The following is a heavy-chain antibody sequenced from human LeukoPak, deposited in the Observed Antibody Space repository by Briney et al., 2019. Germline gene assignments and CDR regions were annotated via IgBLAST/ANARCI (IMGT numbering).Heavy chain of an antibody. Sequence: SETLSLTCAVSGDSISSGYYWGWIRQPPGKGLEWIGSIYHSGSTYYNPSLKSRVTISVDTSKNQFSLKLSSVTAADTAVYYCARVDSSSWYGYYYYYYMDVWGKGTTVTVSS. CDR2: IYHSGST. CDR3: ARVDSSSWYGYYYYYYMDV. CDR1: GDSISSGYY. D-gene: IGHD6-13*01. J-gene: IGHJ6*03. V-gene: IGHV4-38-2*01.